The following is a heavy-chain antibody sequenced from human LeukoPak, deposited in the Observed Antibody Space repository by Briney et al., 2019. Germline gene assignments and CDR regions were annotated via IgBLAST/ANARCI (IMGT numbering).Heavy chain of an antibody. CDR1: DGSFSGYY. Sequence: SETLSLTCAVYDGSFSGYYWSWIRQPPGKGLEWIGQINHSGSTKYNPSLKSRVTMSLDTSKKQFSLKLSSVTATDTAVYYCARLTSSWYQDWYFDLWGRGTLVTVSS. D-gene: IGHD6-13*01. V-gene: IGHV4-34*01. J-gene: IGHJ2*01. CDR2: INHSGST. CDR3: ARLTSSWYQDWYFDL.